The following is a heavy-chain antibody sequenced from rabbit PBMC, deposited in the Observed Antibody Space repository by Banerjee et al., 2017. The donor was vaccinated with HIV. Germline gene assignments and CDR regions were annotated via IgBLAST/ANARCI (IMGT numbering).Heavy chain of an antibody. V-gene: IGHV1S45*01. CDR2: IYTGSSGST. CDR1: GLDFNSNHW. J-gene: IGHJ4*01. Sequence: QERLVESGGGLVQPERSLTLTCKVSGLDFNSNHWICWVRQAPGKGPEWIACIYTGSSGSTYYASWTKGRFTISETSSTTVTLQMTSLTAADTATYFCARGDYAGSGVYMWGNLWGQGTLVTVS. CDR3: ARGDYAGSGVYMWGNL. D-gene: IGHD8-1*01.